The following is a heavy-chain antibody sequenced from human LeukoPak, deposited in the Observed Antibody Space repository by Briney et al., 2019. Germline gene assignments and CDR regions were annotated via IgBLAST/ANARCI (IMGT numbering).Heavy chain of an antibody. CDR3: AKAGFAAGPGYYFDY. J-gene: IGHJ4*02. D-gene: IGHD6-13*01. CDR2: ISWNSGSI. Sequence: GGSLRLSCAASGFTFDDYAMHWVRQAPGKGLEWVSGISWNSGSIGYADSVKGRFTISRDNAKNSLYLQMNSLRAEDTALYYCAKAGFAAGPGYYFDYWGQGTLVTVSS. CDR1: GFTFDDYA. V-gene: IGHV3-9*01.